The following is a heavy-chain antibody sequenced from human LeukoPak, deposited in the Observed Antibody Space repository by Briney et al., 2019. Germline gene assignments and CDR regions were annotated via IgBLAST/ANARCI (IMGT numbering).Heavy chain of an antibody. V-gene: IGHV1-18*01. CDR3: ARDSRSGWYVY. Sequence: ASVNVSCKPSGYTFTIYSISWVQQAPGQGLEWIGWISAYKGNTNYPHNLQGRVTTTKDTSTRTAYIELRGLRSDDNAVYYCARDSRSGWYVYWGQGTLVTVSS. CDR2: ISAYKGNT. D-gene: IGHD6-19*01. CDR1: GYTFTIYS. J-gene: IGHJ4*02.